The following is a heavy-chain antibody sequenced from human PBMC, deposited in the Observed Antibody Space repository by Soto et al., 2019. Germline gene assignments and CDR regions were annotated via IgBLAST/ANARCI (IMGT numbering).Heavy chain of an antibody. CDR3: ARHFRGEYFNY. V-gene: IGHV4-59*08. Sequence: SETLSLTCTVSGGSIGSYYGSWIRQPPGKGLEWIGYIYYSGSTNYNPSLKSRVTISVDTSKNQFSLKLSSVTAADTAVYYCARHFRGEYFNYWGQGTLVTVSS. J-gene: IGHJ4*02. D-gene: IGHD2-21*01. CDR1: GGSIGSYY. CDR2: IYYSGST.